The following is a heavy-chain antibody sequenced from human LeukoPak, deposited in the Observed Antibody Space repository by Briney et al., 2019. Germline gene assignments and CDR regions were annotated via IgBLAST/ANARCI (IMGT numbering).Heavy chain of an antibody. V-gene: IGHV6-1*01. J-gene: IGHJ4*02. Sequence: SQTLSLTCAISGDSVSSNSAAWNWIRQSPSRGLEWLGRTYYRSKWYNDYAVSVKSRITINPDTSKNQFSLQLNSVTPEDTAVYYCARGSGDFDIVVVPAVSYYFDYWGQGTLVTVSS. CDR2: TYYRSKWYN. D-gene: IGHD2-2*01. CDR3: ARGSGDFDIVVVPAVSYYFDY. CDR1: GDSVSSNSAA.